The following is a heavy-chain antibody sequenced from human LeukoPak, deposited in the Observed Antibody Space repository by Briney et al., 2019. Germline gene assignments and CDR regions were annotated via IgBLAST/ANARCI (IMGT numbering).Heavy chain of an antibody. Sequence: ASVKVSCKASGYTFTSYAMHWVRQAPGQRLEWMGWINAGNGNTKYSQKFQGRVTITRDTSASTAYMELSSLRSEDTAVYYCARVYNNWNDGGIQDAFDIWGQGTMVTVSS. CDR2: INAGNGNT. CDR3: ARVYNNWNDGGIQDAFDI. V-gene: IGHV1-3*01. CDR1: GYTFTSYA. D-gene: IGHD1-1*01. J-gene: IGHJ3*02.